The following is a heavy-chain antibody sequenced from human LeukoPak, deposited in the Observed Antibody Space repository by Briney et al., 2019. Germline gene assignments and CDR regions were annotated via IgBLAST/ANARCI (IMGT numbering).Heavy chain of an antibody. CDR2: IYYSGST. V-gene: IGHV4-59*01. Sequence: SETLSLTCTVSGGSISSYYWSWIRQPPGKGLEWIGYIYYSGSTNYNPSLKSRVTISVDTSKNQFSPKLSSVTAADTAVYYCARAAYDFWSGYKDAFGIWGQGTMVTVSS. CDR3: ARAAYDFWSGYKDAFGI. J-gene: IGHJ3*02. D-gene: IGHD3-3*01. CDR1: GGSISSYY.